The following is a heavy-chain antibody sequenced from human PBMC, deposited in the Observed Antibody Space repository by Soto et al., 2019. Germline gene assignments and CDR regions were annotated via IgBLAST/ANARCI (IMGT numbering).Heavy chain of an antibody. CDR1: GGSISSGGYS. CDR2: IYHSGST. V-gene: IGHV4-30-2*01. J-gene: IGHJ6*02. CDR3: ARDPPFGGPRRYGMDV. Sequence: QLQLQESGSGLVKPSQTLSLTCAVSGGSISSGGYSWSWIRQPPGKGLEWIGYIYHSGSTYYNPSLKSRVTISVDRSKNQFSLKLSSVTAADTAVYYCARDPPFGGPRRYGMDVWGQGTTVTVSS. D-gene: IGHD3-10*01.